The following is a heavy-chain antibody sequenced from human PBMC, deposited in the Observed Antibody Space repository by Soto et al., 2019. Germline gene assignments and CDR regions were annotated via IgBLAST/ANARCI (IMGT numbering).Heavy chain of an antibody. CDR1: GASISGFY. J-gene: IGHJ5*02. CDR3: VRDGTKTLRDWFDP. CDR2: IYATGTT. V-gene: IGHV4-4*07. D-gene: IGHD1-1*01. Sequence: LSLTCTVSGASISGFYWSWIRKSAGKGLEWIGRIYATGTTDYNPSLKSRVMMSVDTSKKQFSLKLRSVTAADAAVYYCVRDGTKTLRDWFDPWGQGISVTVSS.